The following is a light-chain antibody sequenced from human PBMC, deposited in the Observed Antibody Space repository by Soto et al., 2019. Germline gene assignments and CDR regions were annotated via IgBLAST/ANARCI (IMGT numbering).Light chain of an antibody. Sequence: QSVLTQPASVSGSPGQSITISCTGTSSDVGSYKSVSWYQQHPGKAPKVMIYEGSKRPSGVSNRFSGAKSGNTASLTISGLQTEDEADYYCCSYAGRSTYVFGTGTKVTVL. CDR2: EGS. V-gene: IGLV2-23*01. CDR1: SSDVGSYKS. CDR3: CSYAGRSTYV. J-gene: IGLJ1*01.